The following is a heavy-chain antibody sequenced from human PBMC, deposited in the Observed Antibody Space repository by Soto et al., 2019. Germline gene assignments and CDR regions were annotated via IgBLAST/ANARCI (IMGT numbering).Heavy chain of an antibody. V-gene: IGHV1-69*10. CDR2: IIPILGIA. Sequence: ASVKVSCKASGGTFSSYAISWVRQAPGQGLEWMGGIIPILGIANYAQKFQGRVTITADKSTSTAYMELSSLRSEDTAVYYCARRSSSSGLSYYYYYGMDVWGQGTTVTVSS. CDR3: ARRSSSSGLSYYYYYGMDV. D-gene: IGHD6-6*01. J-gene: IGHJ6*02. CDR1: GGTFSSYA.